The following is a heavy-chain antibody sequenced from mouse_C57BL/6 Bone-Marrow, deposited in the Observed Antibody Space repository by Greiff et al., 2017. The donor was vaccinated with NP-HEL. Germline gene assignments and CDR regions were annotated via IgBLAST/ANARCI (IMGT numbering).Heavy chain of an antibody. CDR3: ARAGTGRAMDY. V-gene: IGHV5-17*01. D-gene: IGHD4-1*01. Sequence: EVQVVESGGGLVKPGGSLKLSCAASGFTFSDYGMHWVRQAPEKGLEWVAYISSGSSTIYYADTVKGRFTISRDNAKNTLFLQMTSLRSEDTAMYYCARAGTGRAMDYWGQGTSVTVSS. J-gene: IGHJ4*01. CDR2: ISSGSSTI. CDR1: GFTFSDYG.